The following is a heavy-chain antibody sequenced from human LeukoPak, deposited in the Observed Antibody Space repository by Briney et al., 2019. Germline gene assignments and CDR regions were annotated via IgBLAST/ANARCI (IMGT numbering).Heavy chain of an antibody. J-gene: IGHJ4*02. CDR2: INYRSEWYS. V-gene: IGHV6-1*01. Sequence: SQTLSLTSAISVDSVSSNSASWTWIRQSPSRGLEWLGRINYRSEWYSDYAVSVRSRITNKSDTSNSQFSLHLNSVTPEDTAVYYCARGTSRAFNYWGQGTLVTVSS. CDR3: ARGTSRAFNY. D-gene: IGHD3-3*02. CDR1: VDSVSSNSAS.